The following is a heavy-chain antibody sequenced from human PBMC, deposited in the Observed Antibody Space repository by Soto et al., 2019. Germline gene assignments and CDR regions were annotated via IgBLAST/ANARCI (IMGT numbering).Heavy chain of an antibody. CDR2: ISYDGSNK. D-gene: IGHD6-13*01. CDR1: GFTFSSYG. CDR3: AKASGYCRYFDY. J-gene: IGHJ4*02. Sequence: QVQLVESGGGVVQPGRSLRLSCAASGFTFSSYGMHWVRQAPGKGLEWVAVISYDGSNKYYADSVKGRFTISRDNSKNTLYLQMNSLRAEDTAVYYCAKASGYCRYFDYWGQGTLVTVSS. V-gene: IGHV3-30*18.